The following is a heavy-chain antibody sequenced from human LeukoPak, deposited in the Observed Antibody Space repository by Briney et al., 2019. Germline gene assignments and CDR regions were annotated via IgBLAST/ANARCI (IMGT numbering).Heavy chain of an antibody. Sequence: SQTLSLTCTVSGGSISSGSYYWSWIRQPAGKGLEWIGRIYTSGSTNYNPSLKSRVTISVDTSKNQFSLKLSSVTAADTAVYYCARGVLGHYTRRDAFDIWGQGTMVTVSS. J-gene: IGHJ3*02. CDR3: ARGVLGHYTRRDAFDI. CDR2: IYTSGST. V-gene: IGHV4-61*02. CDR1: GGSISSGSYY. D-gene: IGHD2-8*02.